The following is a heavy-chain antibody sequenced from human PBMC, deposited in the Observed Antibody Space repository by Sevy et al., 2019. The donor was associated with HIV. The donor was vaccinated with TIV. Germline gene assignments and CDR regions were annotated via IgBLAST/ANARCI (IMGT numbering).Heavy chain of an antibody. J-gene: IGHJ4*02. V-gene: IGHV3-33*01. D-gene: IGHD4-4*01. CDR3: AREERNVTTTSFDY. CDR1: GFTFSDYG. CDR2: IWSDGSNK. Sequence: GGSLRLSCAASGFTFSDYGMHWVRQAPGKGLEWVAVIWSDGSNKYYGDSVKGRFTISRDSSKNTLFLQMNSLRVDDTAVYYCAREERNVTTTSFDYGGQGALVTVSS.